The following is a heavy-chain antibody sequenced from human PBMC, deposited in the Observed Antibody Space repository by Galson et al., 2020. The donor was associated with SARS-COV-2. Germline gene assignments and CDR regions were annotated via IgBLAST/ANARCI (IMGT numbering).Heavy chain of an antibody. Sequence: ETSETLSLTCAVYGGSFSGYYWSWIRQPPGKGLEWIGEINHSGSTNYNPSLKSRVTISVDTSKNQFSLKLSSVTAADTAVYYCAKEDDSSDWYRGPFHIWGQGTMVIVSS. J-gene: IGHJ3*02. CDR1: GGSFSGYY. V-gene: IGHV4-34*01. D-gene: IGHD6-19*01. CDR2: INHSGST. CDR3: AKEDDSSDWYRGPFHI.